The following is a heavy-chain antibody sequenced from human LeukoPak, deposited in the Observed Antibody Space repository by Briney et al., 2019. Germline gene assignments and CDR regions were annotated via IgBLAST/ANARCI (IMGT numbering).Heavy chain of an antibody. D-gene: IGHD3-16*02. J-gene: IGHJ4*02. V-gene: IGHV3-23*01. CDR1: GFTFSNYG. CDR2: ISGSGAGT. CDR3: AKEGHDDVWGSYRPFDY. Sequence: GGSLRLSCAASGFTFSNYGMSWVRQAPGKGLEWVSAISGSGAGTYYAHSVKGRFTMSRDNFKNTLYLQMNSLRAEDTAVYYCAKEGHDDVWGSYRPFDYWGQGTLVTVSS.